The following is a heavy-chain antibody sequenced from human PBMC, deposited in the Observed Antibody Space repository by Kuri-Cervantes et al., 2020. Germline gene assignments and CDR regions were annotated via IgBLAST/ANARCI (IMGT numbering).Heavy chain of an antibody. CDR1: GYTFTSYY. J-gene: IGHJ4*02. V-gene: IGHV1-69*13. Sequence: SVKVSCKASGYTFTSYYMHWVRQAPGQGLEWMGGIIPIFGTANYAQKFQGRVTITADESTSTAYMELSSLRSEDTAVYYCASGNRAAAIGYWGQGTLVTVSS. CDR3: ASGNRAAAIGY. CDR2: IIPIFGTA. D-gene: IGHD2-2*01.